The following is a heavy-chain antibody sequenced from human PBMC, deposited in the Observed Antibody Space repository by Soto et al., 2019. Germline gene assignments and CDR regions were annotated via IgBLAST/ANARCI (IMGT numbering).Heavy chain of an antibody. J-gene: IGHJ4*02. CDR1: ADSFISDEYY. CDR3: ARDSDY. V-gene: IGHV4-30-4*08. CDR2: IYYSGNT. Sequence: SVTLSLTCTVPADSFISDEYYWSWIRQPPGKSPEWIGYIYYSGNTYYNPSLKSRVFISVDRSKNQFSLQLSSVTAADTAVYYCARDSDYWSRGTLVTVSS.